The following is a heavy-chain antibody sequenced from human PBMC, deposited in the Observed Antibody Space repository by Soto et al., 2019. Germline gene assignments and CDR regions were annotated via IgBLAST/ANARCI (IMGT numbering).Heavy chain of an antibody. V-gene: IGHV3-74*01. CDR3: ARGKGITIFGVVTGPNWFDP. Sequence: LRLSCAASGFTFSSYWMHWVRQAPGKGLVWVSRINSDGSSTSYADSVKGRFTISRDNAKNTLYLQMNSLRAEDTAVYYCARGKGITIFGVVTGPNWFDPWGQGTLVTVSS. D-gene: IGHD3-3*01. CDR2: INSDGSST. CDR1: GFTFSSYW. J-gene: IGHJ5*02.